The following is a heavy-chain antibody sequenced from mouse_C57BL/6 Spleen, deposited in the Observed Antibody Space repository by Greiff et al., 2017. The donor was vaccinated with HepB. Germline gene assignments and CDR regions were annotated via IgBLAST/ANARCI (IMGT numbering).Heavy chain of an antibody. CDR2: IFPGSGST. CDR1: GYTFTSHW. Sequence: QVQLQQSGPELVRPGASVKISCKAPGYTFTSHWMQWVRQRPGQGLEWIGGIFPGSGSTYYNEKFKGKATLTVDTSSSTAYMQLSSLTSEDSAVYFCAPHYYGSSAFAYWGQGTLVTVSA. V-gene: IGHV1-56*01. CDR3: APHYYGSSAFAY. D-gene: IGHD1-1*01. J-gene: IGHJ3*01.